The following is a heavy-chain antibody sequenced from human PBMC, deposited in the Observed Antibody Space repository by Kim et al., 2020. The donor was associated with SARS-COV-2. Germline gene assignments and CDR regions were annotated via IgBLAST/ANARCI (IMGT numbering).Heavy chain of an antibody. CDR1: GGSISIYY. D-gene: IGHD2-2*01. V-gene: IGHV4-59*01. CDR3: ARGHGVPAAFYYYYYGMDV. J-gene: IGHJ6*02. Sequence: SETLSLTCTVSGGSISIYYWSWIRQPPGKGLEWIGYIYYSGSTNYNPSLKSRVTISVDTSKNQFSLKLSSVTAADTAVYYCARGHGVPAAFYYYYYGMDVWGQGTTVTVSS. CDR2: IYYSGST.